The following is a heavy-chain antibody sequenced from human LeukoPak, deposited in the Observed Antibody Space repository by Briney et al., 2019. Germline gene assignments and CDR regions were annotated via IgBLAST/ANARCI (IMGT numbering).Heavy chain of an antibody. J-gene: IGHJ6*03. V-gene: IGHV1-69*01. Sequence: SVKVSCKASGGTFSSYAISWVRQGPGQGVEWMGGIITIFGTANYAQKLQGRVTINADEYTSTAYMEMSSLRSEDTAVYYCAAPPGVDYYYMDVGGKGTTVTVS. CDR2: IITIFGTA. D-gene: IGHD3-10*01. CDR3: AAPPGVDYYYMDV. CDR1: GGTFSSYA.